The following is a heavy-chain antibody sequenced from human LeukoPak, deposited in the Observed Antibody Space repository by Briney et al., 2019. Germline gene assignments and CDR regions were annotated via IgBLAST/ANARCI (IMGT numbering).Heavy chain of an antibody. Sequence: GASRDISFKGPGYSFTSYWISWVRQMPGKGLEWMGRIDPADSYTNYSPSFQGHVTISADKSISTAYLQWSSLKASDTAMYYCARLIAVADNWFDPWGKGILVTVSS. V-gene: IGHV5-10-1*01. CDR2: IDPADSYT. J-gene: IGHJ5*02. CDR1: GYSFTSYW. CDR3: ARLIAVADNWFDP. D-gene: IGHD6-13*01.